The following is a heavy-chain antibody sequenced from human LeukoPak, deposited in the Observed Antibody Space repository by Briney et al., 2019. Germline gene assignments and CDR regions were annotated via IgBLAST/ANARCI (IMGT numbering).Heavy chain of an antibody. D-gene: IGHD3-10*01. V-gene: IGHV4-39*01. J-gene: IGHJ4*02. Sequence: SETLSLTCTVSGGSISSSSYSWGWIRQPPGKGLEWIGSIYYSGSTYYNPSLKSRVTISVDTSKNQFSLKLSSVTAADTAVYYCARHLSGSGSKEIDYWGQGTLVTVSS. CDR1: GGSISSSSYS. CDR2: IYYSGST. CDR3: ARHLSGSGSKEIDY.